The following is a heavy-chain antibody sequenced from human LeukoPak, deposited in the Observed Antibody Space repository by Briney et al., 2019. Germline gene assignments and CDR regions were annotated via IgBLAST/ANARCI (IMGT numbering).Heavy chain of an antibody. CDR3: ATSNCSSTSCYPNWFDP. V-gene: IGHV1-69*01. CDR1: GGTFSSYA. CDR2: IIPILGTA. D-gene: IGHD2-2*01. J-gene: IGHJ5*02. Sequence: SVKVSCKASGGTFSSYAISWVRQAPGQGLEWMGGIIPILGTANYAQKFQGRVTITADESTSTAYMELSSLRSEDTAVYYCATSNCSSTSCYPNWFDPWGQGTLVTVSS.